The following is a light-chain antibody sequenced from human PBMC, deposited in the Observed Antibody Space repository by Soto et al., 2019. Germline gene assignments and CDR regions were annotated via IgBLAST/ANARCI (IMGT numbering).Light chain of an antibody. CDR1: SSNTGTGYT. J-gene: IGLJ1*01. CDR2: ANI. Sequence: QSVLTQPPSVSGAPGQRVTISCTGSSSNTGTGYTVNWYQQLPGTAPKLLIYANINRPSGVPDRFSGSKSGTSVSLAITGLQTEDEADYYCGSWYSSMSAYVFGTGTLLTVL. V-gene: IGLV1-40*01. CDR3: GSWYSSMSAYV.